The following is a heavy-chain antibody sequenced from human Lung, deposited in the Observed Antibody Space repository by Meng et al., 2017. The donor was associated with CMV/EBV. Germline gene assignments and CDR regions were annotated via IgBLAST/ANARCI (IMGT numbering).Heavy chain of an antibody. CDR1: GFPFSGHA. J-gene: IGHJ4*02. Sequence: SXAASGFPFSGHAMHWVRQAPGKGLEWVALMSYDGSKTFYADFVKGRFTISRDNSRNTLYLQMSGLRTDDTAVYYCAKPRSGYGVVPAGIDSWGQGXLVTVSS. CDR3: AKPRSGYGVVPAGIDS. V-gene: IGHV3-30*18. CDR2: MSYDGSKT. D-gene: IGHD3-22*01.